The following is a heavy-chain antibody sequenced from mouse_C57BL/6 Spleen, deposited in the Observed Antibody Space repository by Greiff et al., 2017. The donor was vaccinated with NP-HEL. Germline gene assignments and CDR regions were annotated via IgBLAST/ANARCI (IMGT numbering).Heavy chain of an antibody. Sequence: QVQLQQPGAELVKPGASVKLSCKASGYTFTSYWMQWVKQRPGQGLAWIGEIDPSDSYTTYNQKFKGKATLTVDTSSSTAYMQLSSLTSEDSAVYYCGRGYGSSGYAMDYWGQGTSVTVSS. CDR3: GRGYGSSGYAMDY. V-gene: IGHV1-50*01. CDR2: IDPSDSYT. D-gene: IGHD1-1*01. CDR1: GYTFTSYW. J-gene: IGHJ4*01.